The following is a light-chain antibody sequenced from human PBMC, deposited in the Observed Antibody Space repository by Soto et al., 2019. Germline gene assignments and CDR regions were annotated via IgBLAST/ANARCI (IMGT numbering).Light chain of an antibody. J-gene: IGKJ2*01. Sequence: DIQMTQSPSSLSASVGDRVTITCRASKSISGYLNWYQQKPGKAPKLLIYAASSLQSGVPSRFSGSGSGTDFTLTISSLQPEDFATYYCQQSYSTPRTFGQGTKLEIK. CDR2: AAS. CDR3: QQSYSTPRT. CDR1: KSISGY. V-gene: IGKV1-39*01.